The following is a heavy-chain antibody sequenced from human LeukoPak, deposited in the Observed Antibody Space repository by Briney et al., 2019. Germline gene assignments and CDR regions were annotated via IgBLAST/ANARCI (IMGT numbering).Heavy chain of an antibody. J-gene: IGHJ4*02. Sequence: SGTLSLTCAVSGGSISSSNWWSWVRQPPGKGLEWIGEIYHSGSTNYNPSLKSRVTISVDKSKSQFSLKLSSVTAADTAVYYCARVRIAVAGPIDYWGQGTLVTVSS. V-gene: IGHV4-4*02. D-gene: IGHD6-19*01. CDR2: IYHSGST. CDR3: ARVRIAVAGPIDY. CDR1: GGSISSSNW.